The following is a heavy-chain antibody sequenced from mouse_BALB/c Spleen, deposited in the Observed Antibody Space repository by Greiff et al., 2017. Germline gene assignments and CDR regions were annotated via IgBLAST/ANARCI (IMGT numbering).Heavy chain of an antibody. V-gene: IGHV2-6-7*01. CDR1: GFSLTGYG. CDR3: ARGRGLGTVVAYWYFDV. CDR2: IWGDGST. J-gene: IGHJ1*01. Sequence: VKLQESGPGLVAPSQSLSITCTVSGFSLTGYGVNWVRQPPGKGLEWLGMIWGDGSTDYNSALKSRLSISKDNSKSQVFLKMNSLQTDDTARYYCARGRGLGTVVAYWYFDVWGAGTTVTVSS. D-gene: IGHD1-1*01.